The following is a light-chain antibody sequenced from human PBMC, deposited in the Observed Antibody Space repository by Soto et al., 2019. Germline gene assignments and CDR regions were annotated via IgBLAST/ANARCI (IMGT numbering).Light chain of an antibody. Sequence: QSVLTQPPSASGSPGQSVTIPCTGTSSDVGGYNYVSWYQQHPGKAPKLMIYEVSKRPSGVPDRFSGSKSGNTASLTVSGLQAEDEADYYCSSYAGSNNWNFGTGTKLTVL. V-gene: IGLV2-8*01. J-gene: IGLJ1*01. CDR1: SSDVGGYNY. CDR2: EVS. CDR3: SSYAGSNNWN.